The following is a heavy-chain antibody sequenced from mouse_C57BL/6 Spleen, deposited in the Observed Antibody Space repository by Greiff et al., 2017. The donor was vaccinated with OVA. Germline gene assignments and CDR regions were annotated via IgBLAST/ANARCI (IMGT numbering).Heavy chain of an antibody. Sequence: EVKLVESGGGLVQPGGSMKLSCVASGFTFSNYWMNWVRQSPEKGLEWVAQIRLKSDNYSTHYAESVKGRFTISRDDSKSSIYLQMNNVRAEETGIYYCTGLAYWGQGILVTVSA. CDR1: GFTFSNYW. V-gene: IGHV6-3*01. J-gene: IGHJ3*01. CDR3: TGLAY. CDR2: IRLKSDNYST.